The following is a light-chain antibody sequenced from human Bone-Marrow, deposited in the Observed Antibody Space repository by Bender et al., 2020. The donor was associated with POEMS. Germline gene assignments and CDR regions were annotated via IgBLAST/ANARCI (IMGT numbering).Light chain of an antibody. CDR2: DVS. CDR3: SSFSSSSTLG. J-gene: IGLJ2*01. CDR1: RSDVGVYNL. Sequence: QSALSQPPSASGSPGQSVTISCTGTRSDVGVYNLVSWYQQHPGKAPKLMIYDVSNRPSGVSNRFAGSKSGNTASLTISGLQAEDEADYYCSSFSSSSTLGFGGGTKVTVL. V-gene: IGLV2-14*03.